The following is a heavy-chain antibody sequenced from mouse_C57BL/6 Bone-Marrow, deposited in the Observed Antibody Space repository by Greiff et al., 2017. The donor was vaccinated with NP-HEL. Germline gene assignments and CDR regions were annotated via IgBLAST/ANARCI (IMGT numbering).Heavy chain of an antibody. J-gene: IGHJ2*01. D-gene: IGHD1-1*02. V-gene: IGHV1-15*01. CDR1: GYTFTDYE. CDR2: IDPETGGT. CDR3: RGSWNYFDY. Sequence: QVQLQQSGAELVRPGASVTLSCKASGYTFTDYEMHWVKQTPVHGLEWIGAIDPETGGTAYNQKFKGKAILTADKSSSTAYMELRSLTSEDSPVYYCRGSWNYFDYWGQGTTLTVSS.